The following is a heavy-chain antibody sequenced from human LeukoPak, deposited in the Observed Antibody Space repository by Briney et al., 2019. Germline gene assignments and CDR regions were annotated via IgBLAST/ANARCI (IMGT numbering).Heavy chain of an antibody. CDR2: IYYTGSV. Sequence: PLETLSLTCTVSGASISTGGFYWTWIRQPPGEGLEWIGYIYYTGSVDYNASLKSRLTISLDTSKNRFSLKLNSVTAADTAVYYCARDHSYYFGSQTSTLDVWGQGTAVTVSS. D-gene: IGHD3-10*01. CDR1: GASISTGGFY. CDR3: ARDHSYYFGSQTSTLDV. V-gene: IGHV4-31*03. J-gene: IGHJ6*02.